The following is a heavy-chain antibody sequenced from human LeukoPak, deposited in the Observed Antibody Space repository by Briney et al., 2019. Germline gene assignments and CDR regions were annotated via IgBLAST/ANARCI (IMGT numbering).Heavy chain of an antibody. J-gene: IGHJ4*02. CDR3: AKQGSGYDTGGYRDF. V-gene: IGHV3-23*01. Sequence: PGGSLRLSXAASGFTFSSYAMSWVRQAPGKGLEWVSTIRGSGGTTYYADSVKGRFTISRDNSKNTLYLQMNSLRAEDTAVYYCAKQGSGYDTGGYRDFWGQGTLVTVSS. D-gene: IGHD3-22*01. CDR2: IRGSGGTT. CDR1: GFTFSSYA.